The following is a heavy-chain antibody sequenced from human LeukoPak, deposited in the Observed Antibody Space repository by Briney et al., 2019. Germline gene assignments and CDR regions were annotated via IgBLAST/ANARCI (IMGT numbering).Heavy chain of an antibody. D-gene: IGHD6-19*01. Sequence: GGSLRLSCAASGFTVSSNYMSWVRQAPGKGLEWVSVIYSGGSTYYADSVKGRFTISRDNSKNTLYLQMNSLRAEDTAVYYCASRVRSGWSLDYWGQGTLVTVSS. CDR2: IYSGGST. V-gene: IGHV3-53*01. CDR1: GFTVSSNY. CDR3: ASRVRSGWSLDY. J-gene: IGHJ4*02.